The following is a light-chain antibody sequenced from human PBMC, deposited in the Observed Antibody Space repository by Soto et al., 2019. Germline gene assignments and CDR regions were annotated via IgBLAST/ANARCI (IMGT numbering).Light chain of an antibody. V-gene: IGKV3D-15*01. Sequence: EIVMPQSPATLSASPGKRATLSCRASQRVSSNLAWYQQKPGQAPRLLIYGASTRATGIPARFSVSGSGTEFTLTISSLQSEDFAVYYCQQYNNWPQTFGQGTKVEIK. J-gene: IGKJ1*01. CDR2: GAS. CDR1: QRVSSN. CDR3: QQYNNWPQT.